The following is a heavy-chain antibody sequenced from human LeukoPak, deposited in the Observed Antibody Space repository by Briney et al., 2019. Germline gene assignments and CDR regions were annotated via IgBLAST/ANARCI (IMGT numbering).Heavy chain of an antibody. CDR1: GGSISSYY. Sequence: SETLSLTCTVSGGSISSYYWSWVRQPPGTGLEWIGEIYHSGSTNYNPSLKSRVTISVDKSKNHFSLKLNSVTAADTAVYYCASLASPGYYYYGMDVWGQGTTVTVSS. CDR3: ASLASPGYYYYGMDV. D-gene: IGHD3-10*01. CDR2: IYHSGST. V-gene: IGHV4-34*01. J-gene: IGHJ6*02.